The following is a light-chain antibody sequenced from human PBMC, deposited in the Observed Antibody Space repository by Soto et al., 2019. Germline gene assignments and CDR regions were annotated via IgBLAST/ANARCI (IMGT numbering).Light chain of an antibody. CDR1: QSVGTY. CDR3: LQYRTSSWT. J-gene: IGKJ1*01. CDR2: GAS. Sequence: THSAGTLSLSPGERATLSCRASQSVGTYLAWYQQKPGQAPRLLIYGASSRATGISDRFSGSGSGTDFTLTISRLEPEDFAVYYCLQYRTSSWTFGQGTKVDIK. V-gene: IGKV3-20*01.